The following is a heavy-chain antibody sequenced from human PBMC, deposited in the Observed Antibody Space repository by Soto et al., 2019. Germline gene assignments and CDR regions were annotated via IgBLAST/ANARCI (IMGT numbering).Heavy chain of an antibody. Sequence: ASETLSVTWSVAGGSLSSYDVIWLRQPHGKGLEWIGYIYYSGSTNYNPSLKSRVTISVDTSKNQFSLKLSSVTAADTAVYYCARVQRSGWYTFNWFDPWGQGTLVTVSS. CDR1: GGSLSSYD. CDR3: ARVQRSGWYTFNWFDP. V-gene: IGHV4-59*01. D-gene: IGHD6-19*01. J-gene: IGHJ5*02. CDR2: IYYSGST.